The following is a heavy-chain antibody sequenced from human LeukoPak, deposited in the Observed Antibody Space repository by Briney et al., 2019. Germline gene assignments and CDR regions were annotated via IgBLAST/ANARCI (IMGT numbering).Heavy chain of an antibody. CDR3: AKASHYDILTGRHSARLWYFDY. V-gene: IGHV3-23*01. J-gene: IGHJ4*02. Sequence: PGGSLRLSCAASGFTFSTYVMTWVRQAPGKGLEWVSTISGSGGSTYYADSVKGRFTISRDNSKNTLFLQMNSLRAEDTAVYYCAKASHYDILTGRHSARLWYFDYWGQGTLVTVSS. D-gene: IGHD3-9*01. CDR1: GFTFSTYV. CDR2: ISGSGGST.